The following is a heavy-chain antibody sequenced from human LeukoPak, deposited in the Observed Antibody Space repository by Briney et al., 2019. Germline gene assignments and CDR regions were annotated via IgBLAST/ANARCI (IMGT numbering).Heavy chain of an antibody. Sequence: PSETLSLTCTVSGGSISSYYWSWIRQPPGKGPEWIGYIYYSGSTYYNPSLKSRVTISVDTSKNQFSLKLSSVTAADTAVYYCTTTPGYWGRGTLVTVSS. V-gene: IGHV4-59*06. CDR1: GGSISSYY. CDR3: TTTPGY. J-gene: IGHJ4*02. D-gene: IGHD1-14*01. CDR2: IYYSGST.